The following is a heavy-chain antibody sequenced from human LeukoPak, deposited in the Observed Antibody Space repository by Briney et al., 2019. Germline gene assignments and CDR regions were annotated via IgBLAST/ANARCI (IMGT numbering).Heavy chain of an antibody. V-gene: IGHV3-30*18. Sequence: GRSLRLSCAASGFTFSSYGMHWVRQAPGKGLEWVAVISYDGSNKYYADSVKGRFTISRDNSKNTLYLQMNSLRAEDTAVYYCAKDRALYCSSTSCDDSYGMDVWGQGTLVTVSS. CDR3: AKDRALYCSSTSCDDSYGMDV. J-gene: IGHJ6*02. CDR1: GFTFSSYG. D-gene: IGHD2-2*01. CDR2: ISYDGSNK.